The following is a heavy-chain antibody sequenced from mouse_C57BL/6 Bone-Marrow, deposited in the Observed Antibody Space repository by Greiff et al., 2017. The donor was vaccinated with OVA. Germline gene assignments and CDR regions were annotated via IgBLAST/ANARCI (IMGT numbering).Heavy chain of an antibody. J-gene: IGHJ3*01. CDR2: IYPSDSET. V-gene: IGHV1-61*01. Sequence: QVQLQQPGAELVRPGSSVKLSCKASGYTFTSYWMAWVKQRPGQGLEWIGNIYPSDSETHYNQKFKDKATLTVDKSSSTAYMQLSSLTSEDSAVYYCARERGYGYGGFAYWGQGTLVTVSA. CDR1: GYTFTSYW. CDR3: ARERGYGYGGFAY. D-gene: IGHD2-2*01.